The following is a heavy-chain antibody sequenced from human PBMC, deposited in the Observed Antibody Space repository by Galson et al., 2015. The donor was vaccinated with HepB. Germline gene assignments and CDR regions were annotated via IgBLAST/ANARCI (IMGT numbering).Heavy chain of an antibody. CDR1: GGTFSSYA. Sequence: SVKVSCKASGGTFSSYAISWVRQAPGQGLEWIGGIIPIFGTANYAQKFQGRVAITADESTSTAYMELSSLRSEDTAVYFCARAWGGGHYQNYYYGMDVWGQGTTVTVSS. CDR3: ARAWGGGHYQNYYYGMDV. J-gene: IGHJ6*02. D-gene: IGHD3-22*01. CDR2: IIPIFGTA. V-gene: IGHV1-69*13.